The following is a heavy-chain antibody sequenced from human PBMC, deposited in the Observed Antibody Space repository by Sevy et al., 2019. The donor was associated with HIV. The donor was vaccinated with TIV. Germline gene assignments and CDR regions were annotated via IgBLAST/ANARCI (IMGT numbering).Heavy chain of an antibody. Sequence: ASVKVSCKASGYTFTGYYMHWVRQAPGQGLEWMGWINPNSGGTNYAQKFQGRVTMTRDTSISTAYMELSRMRSDDTAVYYCARTDYYYYYMDVWGKGTTVTVSS. CDR1: GYTFTGYY. V-gene: IGHV1-2*02. CDR3: ARTDYYYYYMDV. J-gene: IGHJ6*03. CDR2: INPNSGGT. D-gene: IGHD2-21*02.